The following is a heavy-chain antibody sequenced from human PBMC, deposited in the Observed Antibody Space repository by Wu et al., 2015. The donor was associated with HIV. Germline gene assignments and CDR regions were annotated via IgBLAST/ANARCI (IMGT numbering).Heavy chain of an antibody. J-gene: IGHJ4*02. D-gene: IGHD3-22*01. Sequence: QVQLVQSGAEVKKPGSSVKVSCKASGDTFNIYAFSWVRQAPGQGLEWMGAIIPVFGTTSYAQKFQGRVTITTDESTNTVYMELSSLKSDDTAVFYCARGGPSYYDSSGYQDYWGQGTLVTVSS. V-gene: IGHV1-69*05. CDR1: GDTFNIYA. CDR2: IIPVFGTT. CDR3: ARGGPSYYDSSGYQDY.